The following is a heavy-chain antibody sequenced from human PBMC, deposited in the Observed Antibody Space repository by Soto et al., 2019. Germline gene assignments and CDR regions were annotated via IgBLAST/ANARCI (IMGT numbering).Heavy chain of an antibody. CDR3: ARELGGYAFDY. Sequence: GGSLRLSCAASGFTFSSYSMNWVRQAPGKGLEWVSSISSSGSTLYYADSVKGRFTISRDNAKNSLYLQMNSLRAEDTAVYYCARELGGYAFDYWGQGTLVTVSS. CDR1: GFTFSSYS. CDR2: ISSSGSTL. V-gene: IGHV3-48*04. J-gene: IGHJ4*02. D-gene: IGHD3-16*01.